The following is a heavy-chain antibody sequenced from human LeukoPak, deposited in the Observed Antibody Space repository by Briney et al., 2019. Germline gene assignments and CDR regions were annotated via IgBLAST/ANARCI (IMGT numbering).Heavy chain of an antibody. J-gene: IGHJ4*02. CDR2: ITATSSST. CDR3: ARGPSGYHNT. V-gene: IGHV3-23*01. Sequence: GGSLRLSCAASGFTFSNYGMSWVRRAPGKGLEWVSAITATSSSTHDADSVQGRFTISRDNSKNTLYLQMNSLRPEDTAVYYCARGPSGYHNTGGQGTLVTVSS. CDR1: GFTFSNYG. D-gene: IGHD5-12*01.